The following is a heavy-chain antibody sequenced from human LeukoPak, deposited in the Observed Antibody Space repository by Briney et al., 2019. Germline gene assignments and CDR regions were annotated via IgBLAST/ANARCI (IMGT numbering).Heavy chain of an antibody. CDR3: AKASGYYYDSSGPQG. J-gene: IGHJ4*02. D-gene: IGHD3-22*01. CDR1: GFTFSSYA. Sequence: GGSLRLSCAASGFTFSSYAMSWVRQAPGKGLEWVSAISGSGGSTYYADSVKGRFTISRDNSKNTLYLQMNSLRAEDAAVYYCAKASGYYYDSSGPQGWGQGTLVTVSS. CDR2: ISGSGGST. V-gene: IGHV3-23*01.